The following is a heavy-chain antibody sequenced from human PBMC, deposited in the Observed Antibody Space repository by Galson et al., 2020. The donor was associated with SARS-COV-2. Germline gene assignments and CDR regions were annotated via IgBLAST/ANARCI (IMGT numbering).Heavy chain of an antibody. J-gene: IGHJ3*02. CDR1: GFTFTAYW. CDR2: INPDGSYK. Sequence: QLGESLKISCAASGFTFTAYWMTWVRQVPGQGLEWVADINPDGSYKRDVDSVKGRFTISRDNAKNLLYLQLNNLRAEDTARYYCARENWGRGDLDAFDSWGQGAVVTVSS. V-gene: IGHV3-7*01. CDR3: ARENWGRGDLDAFDS. D-gene: IGHD3-16*01.